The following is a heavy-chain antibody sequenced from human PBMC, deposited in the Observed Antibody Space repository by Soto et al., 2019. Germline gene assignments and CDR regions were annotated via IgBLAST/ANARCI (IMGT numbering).Heavy chain of an antibody. Sequence: QVQLVESGGGSVKPGGSLRLSCAASGFTFGGFYMGWIRQAPGRGLEWVSFISGSGGIIYLADSVKGRFAISRDNTKNSLYLQMNSLRAEDTAVYYCARGGVGRYCSSTSCYTWVFDYWGQGTLVTVSS. CDR1: GFTFGGFY. D-gene: IGHD2-2*02. V-gene: IGHV3-11*01. CDR3: ARGGVGRYCSSTSCYTWVFDY. CDR2: ISGSGGII. J-gene: IGHJ4*02.